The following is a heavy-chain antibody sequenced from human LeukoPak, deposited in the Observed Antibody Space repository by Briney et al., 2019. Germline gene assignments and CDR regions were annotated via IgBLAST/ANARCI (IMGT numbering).Heavy chain of an antibody. CDR1: GYTFTGYY. V-gene: IGHV1-2*06. D-gene: IGHD3-22*01. CDR2: INPNSGGT. Sequence: GASVKVSCKASGYTFTGYYMHWLRQAPGQGLEWMGRINPNSGGTNYAQKFQGRVTMTRDTSISTAYMELSRLRSDDTAVYYCARDQRATYYYDSSGYYYDYWGQGTLVTVSS. J-gene: IGHJ4*02. CDR3: ARDQRATYYYDSSGYYYDY.